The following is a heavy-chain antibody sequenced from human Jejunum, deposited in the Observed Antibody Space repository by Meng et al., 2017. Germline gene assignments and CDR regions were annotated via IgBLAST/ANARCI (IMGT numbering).Heavy chain of an antibody. V-gene: IGHV3-74*01. CDR3: ARAGIAVSDKGDD. CDR2: ISGDGSST. J-gene: IGHJ4*02. Sequence: GESLKISCAASGFTFSSHWMNWVRQAPGKGLVWVSRISGDGSSTNYADSVKGRFTISRDNAKNTLYLQMNSLRAEDTAVYYCARAGIAVSDKGDDWGQGTLVTVSS. CDR1: GFTFSSHW. D-gene: IGHD6-19*01.